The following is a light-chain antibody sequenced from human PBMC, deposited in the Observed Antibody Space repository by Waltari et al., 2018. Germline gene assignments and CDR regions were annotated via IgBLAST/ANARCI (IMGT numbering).Light chain of an antibody. Sequence: QSVLTQPPSVSGAPGQRVTISCTGSTSNPGAGYAFHWYQQLPGTAPKLLIYSNTYRPSGVPDRFSGSKSGTSASLAITGLQAEDEADYYCQSFDSSLSAWVFGGGTKLTVL. J-gene: IGLJ3*02. CDR3: QSFDSSLSAWV. V-gene: IGLV1-40*01. CDR2: SNT. CDR1: TSNPGAGYA.